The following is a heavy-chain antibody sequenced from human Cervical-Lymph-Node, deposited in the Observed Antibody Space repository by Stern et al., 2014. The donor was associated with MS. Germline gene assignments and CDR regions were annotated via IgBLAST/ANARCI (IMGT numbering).Heavy chain of an antibody. CDR1: GGSISSYY. V-gene: IGHV4-59*01. J-gene: IGHJ6*02. Sequence: QLQLQESGPGLVKPSETLSLTCTVSGGSISSYYWSWIRPPPGKGLEWIGYIYYSGSTNYSPSLKSRVTISVDTSKNQFSLKLSSVTAADTAVYYCARVAITIFGVVLAPYGMDVWGQGTTVTVSS. D-gene: IGHD3-3*01. CDR2: IYYSGST. CDR3: ARVAITIFGVVLAPYGMDV.